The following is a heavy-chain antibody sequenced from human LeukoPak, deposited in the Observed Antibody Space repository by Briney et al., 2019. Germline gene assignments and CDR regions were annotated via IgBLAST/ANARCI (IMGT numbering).Heavy chain of an antibody. D-gene: IGHD6-13*01. CDR2: VYYSGST. Sequence: SETLSLTCTVSGGSISSSTYYWGWIRQPPGKGLEWIGNVYYSGSTYYNPSLKSRVTISVDTSKDQFSLKLSSVTAADTAVYYCARQRISSFSDYWGQGTLVTVSS. J-gene: IGHJ4*02. CDR1: GGSISSSTYY. CDR3: ARQRISSFSDY. V-gene: IGHV4-39*01.